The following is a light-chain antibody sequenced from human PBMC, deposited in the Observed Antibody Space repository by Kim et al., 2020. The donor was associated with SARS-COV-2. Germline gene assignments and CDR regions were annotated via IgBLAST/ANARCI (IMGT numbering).Light chain of an antibody. Sequence: ATVRGRGTINWRASHGASQTFSNWLAWYQHKPGKVPKLLISKASSLESGVPSRFSGSGSGTEFTLTINNLQPDDFATYYCQQYRGTFGQGTKLEI. CDR2: KAS. CDR1: QTFSNW. V-gene: IGKV1-5*03. J-gene: IGKJ2*02. CDR3: QQYRGT.